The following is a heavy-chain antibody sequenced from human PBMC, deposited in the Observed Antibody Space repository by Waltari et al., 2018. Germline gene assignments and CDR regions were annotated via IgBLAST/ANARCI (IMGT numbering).Heavy chain of an antibody. CDR2: IYYSGST. Sequence: QLQLQESGPGLVKPSETLSLTCTVSGGSISSSSYYWGWIRQPPGKGLEWIGSIYYSGSTYYTPSLKSRVTISVDTSKNQFSLKLSSVTAADTAVYYCARERHDSPEGYGSGSHPWGQGTLVTVSS. CDR3: ARERHDSPEGYGSGSHP. CDR1: GGSISSSSYY. J-gene: IGHJ5*02. V-gene: IGHV4-39*07. D-gene: IGHD3-10*01.